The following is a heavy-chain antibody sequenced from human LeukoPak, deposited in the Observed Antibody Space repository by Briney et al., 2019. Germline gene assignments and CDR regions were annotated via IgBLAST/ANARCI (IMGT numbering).Heavy chain of an antibody. Sequence: PGRSLRLSCAASGFTFSSYGMHWVRQAPGKGLGWVAVIWHDGKYKFYADSVKGRFTISRDNSKNTLYLQMNSLRAEDTAVYYCARDRGSDDPIDYWGQGTPVTVSS. V-gene: IGHV3-33*01. CDR2: IWHDGKYK. J-gene: IGHJ4*02. CDR3: ARDRGSDDPIDY. CDR1: GFTFSSYG. D-gene: IGHD2-15*01.